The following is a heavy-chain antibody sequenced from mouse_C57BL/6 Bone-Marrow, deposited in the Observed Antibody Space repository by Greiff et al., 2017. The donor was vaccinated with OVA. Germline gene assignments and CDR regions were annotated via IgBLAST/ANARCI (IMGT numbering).Heavy chain of an antibody. V-gene: IGHV1-55*01. D-gene: IGHD2-1*01. J-gene: IGHJ3*01. Sequence: VQLQQPGAELVKPGASVKMSCKASGYTFTSYWITWVKQRPGQGLEWIGDIYPGSGSTNYNEKFKSKATLTVDTSSSTAYMQLSSLTSEDSAVYYCAREGIIYGNYIAYWGQGTLVTVSA. CDR3: AREGIIYGNYIAY. CDR2: IYPGSGST. CDR1: GYTFTSYW.